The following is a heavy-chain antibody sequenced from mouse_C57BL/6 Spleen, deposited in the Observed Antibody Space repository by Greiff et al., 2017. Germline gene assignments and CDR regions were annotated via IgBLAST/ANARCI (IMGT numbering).Heavy chain of an antibody. J-gene: IGHJ3*01. CDR1: GYTFTDYY. CDR2: INPNNGGT. Sequence: VQLQQSGPELVKPGASVKISCKASGYTFTDYYMNWVKQSHGKSLEWIGDINPNNGGTSYNQKFKGKATLTVDKSSSTAYMELRSLTSEDSAVYYCAITGWFAYWGQGTLVTVSA. D-gene: IGHD4-1*01. V-gene: IGHV1-26*01. CDR3: AITGWFAY.